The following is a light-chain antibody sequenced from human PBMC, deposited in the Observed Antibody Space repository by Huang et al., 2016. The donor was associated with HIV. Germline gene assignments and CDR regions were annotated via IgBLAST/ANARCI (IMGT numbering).Light chain of an antibody. J-gene: IGKJ5*01. Sequence: IQLTQSPSSLSASVGDRVTITCRASQGIRSHVAWYQLKPGKAPKLLIYGASTLRSGLPSRFSGSGSGTDFTLTISSLQPDDFASYYCQQLNTYPITFGQGTRLEIK. CDR1: QGIRSH. V-gene: IGKV1-9*01. CDR3: QQLNTYPIT. CDR2: GAS.